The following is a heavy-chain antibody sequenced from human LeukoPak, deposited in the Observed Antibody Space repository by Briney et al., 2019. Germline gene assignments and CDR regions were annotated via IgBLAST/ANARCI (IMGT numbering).Heavy chain of an antibody. D-gene: IGHD3-3*01. CDR3: AKDWVRVLIRSGGY. J-gene: IGHJ4*01. CDR2: IRYDGTNK. Sequence: GGSLRLSCEASGFKFSDSGMNWVRQAPGKGLEWVAFIRYDGTNKHYADSVKGRFSIFRDNSKNILYLQMNSLTTEDTGVYYCAKDWVRVLIRSGGYWGHGTLVTVSP. CDR1: GFKFSDSG. V-gene: IGHV3-30*02.